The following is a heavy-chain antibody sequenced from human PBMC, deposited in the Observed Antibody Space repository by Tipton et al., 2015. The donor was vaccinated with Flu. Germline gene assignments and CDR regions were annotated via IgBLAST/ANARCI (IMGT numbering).Heavy chain of an antibody. CDR1: GGSISSYY. CDR2: INHSGST. D-gene: IGHD3-3*01. J-gene: IGHJ3*02. Sequence: TLSLTCTVSGGSISSYYWSWIRQPPGKGLEWIGEINHSGSTNYNPSLKSRVTISVDTSKNQFSLKLSSVTAADTAVYYCARGPFWSGYSFSYDAFDIWGQGTMVTVSS. V-gene: IGHV4-34*01. CDR3: ARGPFWSGYSFSYDAFDI.